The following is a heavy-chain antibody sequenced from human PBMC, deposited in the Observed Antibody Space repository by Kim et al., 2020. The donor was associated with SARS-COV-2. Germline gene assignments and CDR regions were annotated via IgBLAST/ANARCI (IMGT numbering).Heavy chain of an antibody. V-gene: IGHV4-59*13. D-gene: IGHD6-19*01. CDR1: GGSISSYY. CDR2: IYYSGST. CDR3: ARVSGVAKWLGLAFDI. Sequence: SETLSLTCTVSGGSISSYYWSWIRQPPGKGLEWIGYIYYSGSTNYNPSLKSRVTISVDTSKNQFSLKLSSVTAADTAVYYCARVSGVAKWLGLAFDIWGQGTMVTVSS. J-gene: IGHJ3*02.